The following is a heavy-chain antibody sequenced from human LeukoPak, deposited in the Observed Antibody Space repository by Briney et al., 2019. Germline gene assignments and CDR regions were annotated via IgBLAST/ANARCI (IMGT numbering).Heavy chain of an antibody. CDR3: AKESTAGTRSEYFQH. V-gene: IGHV3-23*01. Sequence: GGSLRLSCAASGFTFSSYAMRWVRQAPGKGLEWVSAISGSGGSTYYADSVKGRFTISRDNSKNTLYLQMNSLRAEDTAVYYCAKESTAGTRSEYFQHWGQGTLVTVSS. CDR1: GFTFSSYA. CDR2: ISGSGGST. D-gene: IGHD6-13*01. J-gene: IGHJ1*01.